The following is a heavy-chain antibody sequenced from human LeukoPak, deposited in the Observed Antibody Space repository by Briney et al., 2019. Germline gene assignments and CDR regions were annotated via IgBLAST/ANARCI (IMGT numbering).Heavy chain of an antibody. J-gene: IGHJ4*02. CDR1: GGSISSGGYS. V-gene: IGHV4-30-2*01. CDR2: IYHSGST. Sequence: PSQTLSLTCAVSGGSISSGGYSWSWIRQPPGKGLEWIGYIYHSGSTYYNPSLKSRVTISVDRSKNQFSLKLSSVTAADTAVYYCAREQDSYYLDYWGQGTLVTVSS. CDR3: AREQDSYYLDY.